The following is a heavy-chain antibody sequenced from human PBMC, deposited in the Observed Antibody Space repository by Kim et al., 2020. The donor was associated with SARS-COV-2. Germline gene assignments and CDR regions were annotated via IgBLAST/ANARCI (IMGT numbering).Heavy chain of an antibody. D-gene: IGHD3-3*01. V-gene: IGHV1-46*01. CDR3: ARGITIFGVAYLKAWFDP. Sequence: QGRVTMTRDTSTSTVYMELSSLRSEDTAVYYCARGITIFGVAYLKAWFDPWGQGTLVTVSS. J-gene: IGHJ5*02.